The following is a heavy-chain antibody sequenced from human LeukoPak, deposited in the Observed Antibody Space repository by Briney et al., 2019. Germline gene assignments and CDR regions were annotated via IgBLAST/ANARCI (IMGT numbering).Heavy chain of an antibody. CDR2: INSDGSST. Sequence: GGSLRLSCAASGFTFSSYWMHWVRQAPGKGLVWVSRINSDGSSTSYADSVKGRFTISRDNAKNTLYLQMNSLRAEDTAVYYCARWFGELYGWFDPWGQGTLVTVFS. J-gene: IGHJ5*02. CDR1: GFTFSSYW. D-gene: IGHD3-10*01. V-gene: IGHV3-74*01. CDR3: ARWFGELYGWFDP.